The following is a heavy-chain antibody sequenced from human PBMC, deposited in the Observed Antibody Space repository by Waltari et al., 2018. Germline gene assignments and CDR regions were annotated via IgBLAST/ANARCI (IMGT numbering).Heavy chain of an antibody. J-gene: IGHJ4*02. D-gene: IGHD3-16*01. V-gene: IGHV7-4-1*01. Sequence: QVQLVHSGSELKNPGASVQISCRTSGYTFSPSYINWLRQAPGQGLEWMGYISTYTGNPTYAQGFTGRFVFSLDTSVSTAYLQIDGLRAEDTGLYYCARDARLINFDYWGQGTLVTVSS. CDR2: ISTYTGNP. CDR3: ARDARLINFDY. CDR1: GYTFSPSY.